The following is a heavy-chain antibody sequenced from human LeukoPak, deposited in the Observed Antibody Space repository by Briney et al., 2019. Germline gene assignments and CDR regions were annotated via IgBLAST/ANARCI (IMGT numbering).Heavy chain of an antibody. V-gene: IGHV4-59*01. CDR1: GFTFSSYA. J-gene: IGHJ4*02. CDR2: IYYSGST. CDR3: ARRVDY. D-gene: IGHD6-13*01. Sequence: GSLRLSCAASGFTFSSYAMSWVRQPPGKGLEWIGYIYYSGSTNYNPSLKSRVTISVDTSKNQFSLKLSSVTAADTAVYYCARRVDYWGQGTLVTVSS.